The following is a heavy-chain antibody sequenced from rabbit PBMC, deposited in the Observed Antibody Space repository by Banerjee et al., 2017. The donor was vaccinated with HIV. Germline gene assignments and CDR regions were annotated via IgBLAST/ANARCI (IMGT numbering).Heavy chain of an antibody. CDR3: ARDNADGGGYNWSL. D-gene: IGHD1-1*01. J-gene: IGHJ4*01. CDR2: IDPIFGTT. Sequence: QEQLKESGGGLVQPRGSLKLSCKASGIDFSLYYMSWVRQAPGKGLEWIGYIDPIFGTTYYATWAKGRFTISKASSTTVTLQMTSLTAADTATYFCARDNADGGGYNWSLWGPGTLVTVS. CDR1: GIDFSLYYM. V-gene: IGHV1S45*01.